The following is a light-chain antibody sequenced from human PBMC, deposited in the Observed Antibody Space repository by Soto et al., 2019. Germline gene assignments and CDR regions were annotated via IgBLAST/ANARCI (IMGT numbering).Light chain of an antibody. CDR2: LNSDGSH. CDR3: QTWGTGPFV. V-gene: IGLV4-69*01. Sequence: QSVLTQSPSASASLGASVKLTCTLSSGNSSYAIAWHQQQPEKGPRYLMKLNSDGSHSKGDGIPDRFSGSSSGAERYLTISSLQSEDEADYYCQTWGTGPFVFGTGTKLTV. CDR1: SGNSSYA. J-gene: IGLJ1*01.